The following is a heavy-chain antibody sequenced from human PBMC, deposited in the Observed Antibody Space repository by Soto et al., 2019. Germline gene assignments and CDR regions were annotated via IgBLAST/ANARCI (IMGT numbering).Heavy chain of an antibody. D-gene: IGHD3-22*01. CDR1: GDSITSYY. J-gene: IGHJ4*02. Sequence: KPSETLSLTCTVSGDSITSYYWTWIRQTPGKTLEWLGYIYYSGSTNYNPSLKNRVTISVDTSKNQFSLKLSSVTAADTAVYYCARVGGYYDSSGYGSFDYWGQGTLVTVSS. CDR2: IYYSGST. CDR3: ARVGGYYDSSGYGSFDY. V-gene: IGHV4-59*01.